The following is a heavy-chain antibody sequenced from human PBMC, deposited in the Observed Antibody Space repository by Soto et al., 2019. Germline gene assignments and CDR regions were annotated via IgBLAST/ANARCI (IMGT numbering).Heavy chain of an antibody. Sequence: EVQLLESGGGLVQPGGSLRLSCAASGFTFSSYAMSWVRQAPGKGLEWGSAISGSGGSTYYADSVKGLFTISRDNSKHTLYLQMNSLRAYDTAVYYCANIPGSIVLMVYSIRSDYWGQGTLVTVSS. CDR3: ANIPGSIVLMVYSIRSDY. CDR2: ISGSGGST. D-gene: IGHD2-8*01. V-gene: IGHV3-23*01. J-gene: IGHJ4*02. CDR1: GFTFSSYA.